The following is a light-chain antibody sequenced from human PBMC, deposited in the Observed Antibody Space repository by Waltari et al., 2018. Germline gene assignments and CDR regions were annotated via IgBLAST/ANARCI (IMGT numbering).Light chain of an antibody. CDR2: GGS. V-gene: IGKV1-9*01. CDR3: LQVNSYPFT. J-gene: IGKJ3*01. Sequence: QLTQSPLSLSASVADRVTITCRASQGMSIYLAWYQQKAGRAPKLLIYGGSTLPNGVPSRFSGSGFGTDFTLTISSLQPEDFATYYCLQVNSYPFTFGPGTTVDIK. CDR1: QGMSIY.